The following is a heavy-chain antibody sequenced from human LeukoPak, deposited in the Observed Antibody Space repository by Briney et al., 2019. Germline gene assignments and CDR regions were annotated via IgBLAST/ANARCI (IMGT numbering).Heavy chain of an antibody. V-gene: IGHV4-34*01. CDR2: INHSGST. D-gene: IGHD3-22*01. CDR3: ARFNKITMIVVP. Sequence: SETLSLTCAVYGGSFSGYYWSWIRQPPGKGLEWIGEINHSGSTNYNPPLKSRVTISVHTSKNQFSLKLSSVTAADTAVYYCARFNKITMIVVPWGQGTLVTVSS. J-gene: IGHJ4*02. CDR1: GGSFSGYY.